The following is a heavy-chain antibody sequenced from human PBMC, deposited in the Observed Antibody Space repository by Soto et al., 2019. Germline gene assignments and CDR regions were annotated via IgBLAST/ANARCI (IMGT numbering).Heavy chain of an antibody. D-gene: IGHD6-13*01. CDR3: AAEGYSSSWLDYYYYGMDV. V-gene: IGHV1-58*02. J-gene: IGHJ6*02. CDR2: IVVGSGNT. CDR1: GYTFTSYG. Sequence: SVKVSCKASGYTFTSYGISWVRQAPGQGLEWIGWIVVGSGNTNYAQKFQERVTITRDMSTSTAYMELSSLRSEDTAVYYCAAEGYSSSWLDYYYYGMDVWGQGTTVTVSS.